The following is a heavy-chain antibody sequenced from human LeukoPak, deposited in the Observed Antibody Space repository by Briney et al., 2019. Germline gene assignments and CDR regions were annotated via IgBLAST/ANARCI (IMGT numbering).Heavy chain of an antibody. CDR3: ARGGGISRYYYYMDV. V-gene: IGHV4-59*01. D-gene: IGHD6-13*01. CDR2: IYYSGST. CDR1: GGSITSYY. Sequence: PSETLSLTCTVSGGSITSYYWSWIRQPPGKGLEWIGYIYYSGSTNYNPSLKSRATISLDTPKNQFSLKLSSVTAADTAVYYCARGGGISRYYYYMDVWGKGTTVTISS. J-gene: IGHJ6*03.